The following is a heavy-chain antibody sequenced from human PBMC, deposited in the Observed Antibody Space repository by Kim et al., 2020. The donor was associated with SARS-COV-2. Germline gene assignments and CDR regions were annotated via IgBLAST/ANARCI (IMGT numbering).Heavy chain of an antibody. D-gene: IGHD5-12*01. J-gene: IGHJ6*01. V-gene: IGHV4-34*01. CDR2: INHSGST. CDR1: GGSFSGYY. CDR3: ARGRGRSGYPIGYYYYGM. Sequence: SETLSLTCAVYGGSFSGYYWSWIRQPPGKGLEWIGEINHSGSTNYNPSLKSRVTISVDTSKNQFSLKLSSVTAADTAVYYCARGRGRSGYPIGYYYYGM.